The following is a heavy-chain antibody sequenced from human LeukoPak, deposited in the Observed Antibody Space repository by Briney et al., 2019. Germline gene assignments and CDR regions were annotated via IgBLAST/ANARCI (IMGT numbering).Heavy chain of an antibody. CDR1: GFSFSSYA. J-gene: IGHJ4*02. V-gene: IGHV3-23*01. D-gene: IGHD2-15*01. Sequence: GGSLRLSCAASGFSFSSYAMSWVRQAPGKGLEWVSSISGSGGSTHYADSVKGRFTISRDNSKNTLYLQMNSLRAEDTAVYFCAKVTPPYCSGGSCSAIDLDYWGQGTLVTVYS. CDR3: AKVTPPYCSGGSCSAIDLDY. CDR2: ISGSGGST.